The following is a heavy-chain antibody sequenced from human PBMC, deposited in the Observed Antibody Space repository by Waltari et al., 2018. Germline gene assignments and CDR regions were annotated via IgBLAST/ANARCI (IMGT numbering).Heavy chain of an antibody. CDR3: TRDEGFYYYYGLDV. J-gene: IGHJ6*02. CDR1: GFRFSDYA. Sequence: QLQLVESGGGVVPPGGSLRLSCAGSGFRFSDYALHWVRQSPGRGLDGVAVISNDGTQKYFADSVRGRFTISRDNSKNIFYLQMDSLRNDDTGVYYCTRDEGFYYYYGLDVWGQGTTVNVSS. V-gene: IGHV3-30-3*01. CDR2: ISNDGTQK.